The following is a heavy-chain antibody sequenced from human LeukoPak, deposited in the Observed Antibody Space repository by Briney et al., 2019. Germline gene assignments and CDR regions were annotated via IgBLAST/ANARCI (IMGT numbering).Heavy chain of an antibody. CDR1: GGTFSSYA. J-gene: IGHJ3*02. V-gene: IGHV1-69*06. CDR2: IIPIFGTA. Sequence: ASVKVSCKASGGTFSSYAISWVRQAPGQGLEWMGGIIPIFGTANYAQKFQGRVTVTADKSTSTAYMELSSLRSEDTAVYYCARDRMGAFDIWGQGTMVTVSS. CDR3: ARDRMGAFDI. D-gene: IGHD2-8*01.